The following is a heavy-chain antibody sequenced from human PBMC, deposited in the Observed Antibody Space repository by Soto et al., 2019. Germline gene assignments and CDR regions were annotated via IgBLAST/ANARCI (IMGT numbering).Heavy chain of an antibody. Sequence: SVKVSCNASGCTVSSYAISCVRQAPGQVLEWMGGIIPIFGTANYAQKFQGRVTITADESTSTAYMELSSLRSEDTAVYYCARGDSLLRPFDYWGQGTLVTVSS. J-gene: IGHJ4*02. CDR1: GCTVSSYA. CDR3: ARGDSLLRPFDY. D-gene: IGHD2-2*01. CDR2: IIPIFGTA. V-gene: IGHV1-69*13.